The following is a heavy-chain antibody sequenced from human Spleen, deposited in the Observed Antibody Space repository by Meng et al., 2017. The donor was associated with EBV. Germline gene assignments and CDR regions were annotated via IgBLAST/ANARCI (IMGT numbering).Heavy chain of an antibody. J-gene: IGHJ5*01. Sequence: VHLNQGGAGLLNPSEPLSLPCAVYGGSFNDYYWTWIRQPPGKGLEWIGEINHSGITNYNPSLKSRVTISVDTSKNQFSLKLSSVTAAGTAVYYCARAGSFLGIIDSWGQGTLVTVSS. CDR2: INHSGIT. CDR3: ARAGSFLGIIDS. CDR1: GGSFNDYY. D-gene: IGHD2/OR15-2a*01. V-gene: IGHV4-34*01.